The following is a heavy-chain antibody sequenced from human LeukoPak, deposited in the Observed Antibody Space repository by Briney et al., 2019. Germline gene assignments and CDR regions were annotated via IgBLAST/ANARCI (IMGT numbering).Heavy chain of an antibody. CDR1: GGSFSGYY. J-gene: IGHJ4*02. CDR3: AREEGIAAAGPLEY. V-gene: IGHV4-34*01. CDR2: ITYSGST. D-gene: IGHD6-13*01. Sequence: KPSETLSLTCAVYGGSFSGYYWGWIRQPPGKGLEWIGTITYSGSTYFSPSVKSRVTMSMDTSKNQFSLKLSSVTAADTAVYYCAREEGIAAAGPLEYWGQGIPVTVSS.